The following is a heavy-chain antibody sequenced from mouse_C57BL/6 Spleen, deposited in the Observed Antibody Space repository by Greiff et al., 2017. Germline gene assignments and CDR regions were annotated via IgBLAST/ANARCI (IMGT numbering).Heavy chain of an antibody. V-gene: IGHV1-63*01. D-gene: IGHD2-3*01. CDR1: GYTFTNYW. CDR3: ARSDGYYAMDY. Sequence: VQRVESGAELVRPGTSVKMSCKASGYTFTNYWIGWAKQRPGHGLEWIGDIYPGGGYTNYNEKFKGKATLTADKSSSTAYMQFSSLTSEDSAIYYCARSDGYYAMDYWGQGTSVTVSS. J-gene: IGHJ4*01. CDR2: IYPGGGYT.